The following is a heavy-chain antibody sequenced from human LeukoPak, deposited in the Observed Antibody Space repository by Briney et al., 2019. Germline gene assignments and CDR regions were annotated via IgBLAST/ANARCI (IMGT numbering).Heavy chain of an antibody. CDR1: GFTFSSYA. V-gene: IGHV3-30*02. CDR2: IHYDGSNN. J-gene: IGHJ4*02. D-gene: IGHD6-13*01. CDR3: AKDHGSSDWYYFDY. Sequence: GGTLRLSCAASGFTFSSYAMHWVRQAPGKGLEWVAFIHYDGSNNYYADSVKGRFTISRDNSKNTLYLQMNTLRADDTAVYYCAKDHGSSDWYYFDYWGQGTLVTVSS.